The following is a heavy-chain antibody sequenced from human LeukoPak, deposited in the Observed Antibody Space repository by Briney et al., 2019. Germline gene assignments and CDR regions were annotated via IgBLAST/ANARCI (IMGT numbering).Heavy chain of an antibody. CDR2: ISGSGGST. V-gene: IGHV3-23*01. J-gene: IGHJ5*02. CDR3: AKGSGVVVVPSAGFDP. Sequence: SGGSLRLSCAASGFTFSSYGMSWVRQAPGKGLEWVSGISGSGGSTYYADSVKGRFTISRDNSKNTLYLQMNSLRAEDTAVYYCAKGSGVVVVPSAGFDPWGQGTLVTVSS. CDR1: GFTFSSYG. D-gene: IGHD2-2*01.